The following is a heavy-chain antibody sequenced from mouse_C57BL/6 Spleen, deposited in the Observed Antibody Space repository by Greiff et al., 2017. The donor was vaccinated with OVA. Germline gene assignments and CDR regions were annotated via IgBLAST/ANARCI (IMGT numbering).Heavy chain of an antibody. CDR3: ARCPPYYFDY. V-gene: IGHV1-81*01. Sequence: VQLQESGAELAKPGASVKLSCKASGYTFTSYGISWVKQRTGQGLEWIGEIYPRSGNTYYNEKFKGKVTLTAGKSSSTAYMELRSLTSEDSAVYFCARCPPYYFDYWGQGTTLTVSS. CDR2: IYPRSGNT. CDR1: GYTFTSYG. J-gene: IGHJ2*01.